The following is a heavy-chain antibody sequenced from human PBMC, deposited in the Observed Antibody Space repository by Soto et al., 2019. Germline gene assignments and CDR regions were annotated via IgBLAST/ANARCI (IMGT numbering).Heavy chain of an antibody. D-gene: IGHD3-10*01. J-gene: IGHJ4*02. CDR3: ARTRGSTNVY. CDR2: IDYYGST. Sequence: SETLSLTCTVSGGSISGYYWSWIRQPPGKRLEWIGYIDYYGSTNYNPSLKSRVTISVDTSKNQFSLKLSSVTAADTAVYYCARTRGSTNVYWGRGTRVTVSS. CDR1: GGSISGYY. V-gene: IGHV4-59*01.